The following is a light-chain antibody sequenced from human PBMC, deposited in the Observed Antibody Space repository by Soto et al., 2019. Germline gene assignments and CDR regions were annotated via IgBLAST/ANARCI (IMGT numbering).Light chain of an antibody. CDR2: EVS. Sequence: QSALSHSASVSWSPGHLITIACTGTGSDVGSYKYVSRYQQHPGKAPKLIIFEVSNRPSGVSDRFSGSKSGNRASLTISGLQAEDEPDYYCSSYTSISTLGVFGTGTKVTAL. CDR1: GSDVGSYKY. J-gene: IGLJ1*01. CDR3: SSYTSISTLGV. V-gene: IGLV2-14*01.